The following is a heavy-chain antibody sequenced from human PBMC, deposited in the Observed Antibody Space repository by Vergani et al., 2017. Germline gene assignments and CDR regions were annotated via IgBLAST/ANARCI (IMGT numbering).Heavy chain of an antibody. CDR3: AKDLGQGGYYYYYGMDV. V-gene: IGHV3-9*01. CDR1: GFTFDDYA. D-gene: IGHD1-26*01. CDR2: ISWNSGSI. J-gene: IGHJ6*02. Sequence: EVQLVESGGGLVQPGRSLRLSCAASGFTFDDYAMHWVRQAPGKGLEWVSGISWNSGSIGYADSVKGRFTISRDNAKNSLYLQMNSLRAEDTALYYCAKDLGQGGYYYYYGMDVWGQGP.